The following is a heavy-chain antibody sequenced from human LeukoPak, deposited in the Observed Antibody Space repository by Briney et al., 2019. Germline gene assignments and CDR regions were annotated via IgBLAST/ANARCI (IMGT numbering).Heavy chain of an antibody. CDR2: IYTSGST. V-gene: IGHV4-4*07. J-gene: IGHJ4*02. D-gene: IGHD1-26*01. CDR3: ARYTVQWELSPFGY. Sequence: SETLSLTCTVSGGSISSYYWSWIRQPAGNGLEWIGRIYTSGSTNYNPSLKSRVTMSVDTSKNQFSLKLSSVTAADTAVYYCARYTVQWELSPFGYWGQGTLVTVSS. CDR1: GGSISSYY.